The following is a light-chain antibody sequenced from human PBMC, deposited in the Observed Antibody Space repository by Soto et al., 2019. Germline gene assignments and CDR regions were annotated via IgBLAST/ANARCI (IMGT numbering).Light chain of an antibody. CDR2: ETS. V-gene: IGKV3-11*01. CDR1: QSVSRY. Sequence: EIVLTQTPATLSLSPGERATLSCRASQSVSRYLAWYQQKRGQAPRLLIYETSKRATGTPARFSGSGSGTDFTLTISSLEPEDFAVYHCQLRSNWPPLAFGGGTEVEVK. CDR3: QLRSNWPPLA. J-gene: IGKJ4*01.